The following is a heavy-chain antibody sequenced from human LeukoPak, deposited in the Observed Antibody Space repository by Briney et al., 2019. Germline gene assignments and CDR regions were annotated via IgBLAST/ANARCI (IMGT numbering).Heavy chain of an antibody. CDR1: GFTFSSYA. D-gene: IGHD2-2*01. CDR2: ISYDGSNK. CDR3: ARGGIYCSSTSCAFPMGGY. J-gene: IGHJ4*02. Sequence: GGSLRLSCAASGFTFSSYAMHWVRQAPGKGLEWVVVISYDGSNKYYADSVKGRFTISRDNSKNTLCLQMNSLRAEDTAVYYCARGGIYCSSTSCAFPMGGYWGQGTLVTVSS. V-gene: IGHV3-30-3*01.